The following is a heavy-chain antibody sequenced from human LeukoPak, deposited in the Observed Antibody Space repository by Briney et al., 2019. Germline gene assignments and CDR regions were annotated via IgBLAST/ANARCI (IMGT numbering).Heavy chain of an antibody. Sequence: GASVKVSCKASGYTFTSYYMHWVRQAPGQGLEWMGIISPSGGSTSYTQKFQGRVTMTRNTSTSTVYMELSSLRSEDTAVYYCARGSGAQGRRWDYWGQGTLVTVSS. D-gene: IGHD1-26*01. CDR3: ARGSGAQGRRWDY. CDR2: ISPSGGST. CDR1: GYTFTSYY. J-gene: IGHJ4*02. V-gene: IGHV1-46*03.